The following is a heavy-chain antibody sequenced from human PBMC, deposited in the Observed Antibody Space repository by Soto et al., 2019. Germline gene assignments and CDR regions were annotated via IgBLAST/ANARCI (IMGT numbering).Heavy chain of an antibody. CDR1: GGTFSSYA. J-gene: IGHJ2*01. CDR3: AGVGTVVKSFRDWYFDL. V-gene: IGHV1-69*05. Sequence: QVQLVQSGAEVKKPGSSVKVSCKASGGTFSSYAISWVRQAPGQGLEWMGGIIPIFGTANYAQKFQGRVTXTXXESTSTAYMEMSSLRSEDTAVYYCAGVGTVVKSFRDWYFDLWGRGTLVTVSS. D-gene: IGHD2-15*01. CDR2: IIPIFGTA.